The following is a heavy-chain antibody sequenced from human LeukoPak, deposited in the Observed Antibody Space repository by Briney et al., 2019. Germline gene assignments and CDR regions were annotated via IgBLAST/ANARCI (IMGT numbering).Heavy chain of an antibody. CDR1: GDSISGSSFY. CDR2: IYYRGST. J-gene: IGHJ4*02. D-gene: IGHD3/OR15-3a*01. Sequence: ETLSLTCTVSGDSISGSSFYWGWIRQPPGKGLEWIGSIYYRGSTFYNPSLKSRVTVSVDTFKNQFSLKLSSVTAADTAVYFCARPNSSHYIGGLYYFDSWGQGTLVIVSS. CDR3: ARPNSSHYIGGLYYFDS. V-gene: IGHV4-39*01.